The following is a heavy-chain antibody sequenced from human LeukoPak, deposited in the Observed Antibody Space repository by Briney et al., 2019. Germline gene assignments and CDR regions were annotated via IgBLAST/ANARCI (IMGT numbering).Heavy chain of an antibody. CDR3: AYPLVPAAIPYYYYGMDV. Sequence: PGGSLRLSCAASGFAFSSYAMHWVRQAPGKGLEWVAVISYDGSNKYYADSVKGRFTISRDNSKNTLYLQMNSLRAEDTAVYYCAYPLVPAAIPYYYYGMDVWGQGTTVTVSS. J-gene: IGHJ6*02. CDR2: ISYDGSNK. CDR1: GFAFSSYA. V-gene: IGHV3-30-3*01. D-gene: IGHD2-2*02.